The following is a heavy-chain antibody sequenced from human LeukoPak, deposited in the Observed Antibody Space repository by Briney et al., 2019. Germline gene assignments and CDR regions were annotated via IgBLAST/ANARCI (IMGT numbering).Heavy chain of an antibody. J-gene: IGHJ3*02. Sequence: GESLKISCKGSGYRFTSYWIGWVRQAPGQGLEWMGWINPNSGGTNYAQKFQGRVTMTRDTSISTAYMELSRLRSDDTAVYYCARDYRAMYSSGWYHPGAFDIWGQGTMVTVSS. CDR2: INPNSGGT. D-gene: IGHD6-19*01. V-gene: IGHV1-2*02. CDR1: GYRFTSYW. CDR3: ARDYRAMYSSGWYHPGAFDI.